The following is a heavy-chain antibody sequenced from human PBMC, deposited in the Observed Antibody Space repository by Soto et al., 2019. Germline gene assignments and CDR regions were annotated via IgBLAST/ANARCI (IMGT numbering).Heavy chain of an antibody. D-gene: IGHD4-17*01. Sequence: LRLSCAASGFSFSTYPMAWVRQAPGKRLEAVSSISGSGDKTYYKDSVKGRFTISRDNSKNTVDLQMNSLRPEDTAVYYCAKILSTVTPQYSCMHFWCPGT. J-gene: IGHJ6*02. CDR2: ISGSGDKT. V-gene: IGHV3-23*01. CDR1: GFSFSTYP. CDR3: AKILSTVTPQYSCMHF.